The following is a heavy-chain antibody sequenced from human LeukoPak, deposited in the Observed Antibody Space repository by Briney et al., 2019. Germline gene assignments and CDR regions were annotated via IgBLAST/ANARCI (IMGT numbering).Heavy chain of an antibody. CDR2: IYYSGTT. Sequence: SETLSLTCSVSGGSISSSGDHWGWIRQPPGKGLEWIGNIYYSGTTYYNPSLKSRVTISVDTSNNQFSLKLSSVTAADTAVYYWAREGGQWLERSFDHWGQGTLVTVSS. CDR1: GGSISSSGDH. J-gene: IGHJ4*02. D-gene: IGHD6-19*01. V-gene: IGHV4-39*07. CDR3: AREGGQWLERSFDH.